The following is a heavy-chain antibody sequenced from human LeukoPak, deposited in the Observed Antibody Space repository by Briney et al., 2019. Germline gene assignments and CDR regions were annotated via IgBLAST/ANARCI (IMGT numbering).Heavy chain of an antibody. D-gene: IGHD6-6*01. CDR3: AREHSSSSGKAFDY. CDR1: GYTFPGYY. V-gene: IGHV1-2*02. J-gene: IGHJ4*02. Sequence: ASVKVSCKASGYTFPGYYMHWVRQAPGQGLEWMGWINPNSGGTNYAQKFQGRVTMTRDTSISSAYMELSRLRSDDTAVYYCAREHSSSSGKAFDYWGQGTLVTVSS. CDR2: INPNSGGT.